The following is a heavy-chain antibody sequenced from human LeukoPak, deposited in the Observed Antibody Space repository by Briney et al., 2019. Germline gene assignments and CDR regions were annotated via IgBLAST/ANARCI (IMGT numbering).Heavy chain of an antibody. CDR3: AKDRRRSTSCYDFDY. Sequence: GGSLRLSCAASGFTFSSYALSWVRQAPGKGLEWVSSISGSGGIIYYADSVKGRFTISRDISKSTVFLQMNSLKAEDTAVYYCAKDRRRSTSCYDFDYWGQGTLVTVSS. CDR2: ISGSGGII. V-gene: IGHV3-23*01. CDR1: GFTFSSYA. J-gene: IGHJ4*02. D-gene: IGHD2-2*01.